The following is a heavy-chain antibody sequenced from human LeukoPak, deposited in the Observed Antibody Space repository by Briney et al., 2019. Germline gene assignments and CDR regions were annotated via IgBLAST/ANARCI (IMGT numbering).Heavy chain of an antibody. D-gene: IGHD6-19*01. J-gene: IGHJ6*03. CDR2: IKQDGSEK. Sequence: GGSLRLSCAASGFTFSSYWMSWVRQAPGKGLEWVANIKQDGSEKYYVDSVKGRFTISRDNAKNSLYLQMNSLRAEDTAVYYCAGIRYSSGYYYYYYYMDVWGKGTTVTVSS. CDR1: GFTFSSYW. CDR3: AGIRYSSGYYYYYYYMDV. V-gene: IGHV3-7*01.